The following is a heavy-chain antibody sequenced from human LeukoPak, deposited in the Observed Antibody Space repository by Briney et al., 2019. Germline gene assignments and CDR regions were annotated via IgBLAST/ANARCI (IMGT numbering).Heavy chain of an antibody. CDR3: ARDPGDYYGSGSYYFFDY. CDR2: ILYDGSNK. V-gene: IGHV3-30*04. CDR1: GFTLSSYA. J-gene: IGHJ4*02. D-gene: IGHD3-10*01. Sequence: GRSPRLSCAASGFTLSSYAMRWVREAPGKGLEWVAVILYDGSNKYYADSVKSRFTLSRDNSKNTLYLQMNRLRAEDAAVYYCARDPGDYYGSGSYYFFDYWGQGTLVTVSS.